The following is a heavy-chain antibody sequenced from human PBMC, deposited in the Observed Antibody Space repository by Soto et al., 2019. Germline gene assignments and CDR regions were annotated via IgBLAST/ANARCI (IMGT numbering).Heavy chain of an antibody. CDR3: ARAGQYYDSSGYVN. V-gene: IGHV1-18*01. J-gene: IGHJ4*02. Sequence: QVQLVQSGTEVKKPGASLKVSCKASGYSFATSGISWVRQAPGQGLEWMGWISVYNGNTNYDQKLHDRVTMTTDTSTTTAYLELRSLRSDDTAVYYCARAGQYYDSSGYVNWGQGTLGTVSS. CDR1: GYSFATSG. D-gene: IGHD3-22*01. CDR2: ISVYNGNT.